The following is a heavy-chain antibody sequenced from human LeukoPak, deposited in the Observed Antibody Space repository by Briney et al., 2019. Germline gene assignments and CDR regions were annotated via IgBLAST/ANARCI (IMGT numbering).Heavy chain of an antibody. V-gene: IGHV2-5*02. Sequence: SGPTLVKPTQTLTLTCTFSGFSLSTSGVGVGWIRQPPGKALEWLALIYWDDDKRYSPSLKSRLTITKDTSKNQVVLTMTNMDPVDTATYYCAQYGSGSYPLRARQSFDYWGQGTLVTVSS. J-gene: IGHJ4*02. CDR1: GFSLSTSGVG. D-gene: IGHD3-10*01. CDR3: AQYGSGSYPLRARQSFDY. CDR2: IYWDDDK.